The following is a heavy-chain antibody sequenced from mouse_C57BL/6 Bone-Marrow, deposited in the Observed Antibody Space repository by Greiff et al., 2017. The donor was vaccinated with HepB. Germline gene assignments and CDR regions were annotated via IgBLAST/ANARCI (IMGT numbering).Heavy chain of an antibody. Sequence: EVKLLESGGGLVKPEGSLKLSCAASGFTFSSYAMSWVRQTPEKRLEWVATISDGGSYTYYPDNVKGRFTISRDNAKNNLYLQMSHLKSEDTAMYYCARLLFWYFDVWGTGTTVTVSS. CDR3: ARLLFWYFDV. CDR1: GFTFSSYA. J-gene: IGHJ1*03. V-gene: IGHV5-4*03. CDR2: ISDGGSYT.